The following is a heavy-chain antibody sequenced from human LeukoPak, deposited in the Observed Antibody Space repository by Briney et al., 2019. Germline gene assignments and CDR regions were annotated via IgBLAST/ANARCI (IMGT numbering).Heavy chain of an antibody. CDR2: IYYIGST. Sequence: PSETLSLTCTVSGGSISSYYWSWIRQPPGKGLEWFGYIYYIGSTNYNPSLKSRVTISVDTSKNQFSLKLSSVTAADTAVYYCARDYAFDIWGQGTMVTVSS. V-gene: IGHV4-59*01. CDR3: ARDYAFDI. CDR1: GGSISSYY. J-gene: IGHJ3*02.